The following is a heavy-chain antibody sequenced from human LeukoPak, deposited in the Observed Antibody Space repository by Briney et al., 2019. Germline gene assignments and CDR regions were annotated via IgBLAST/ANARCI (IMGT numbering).Heavy chain of an antibody. D-gene: IGHD2-15*01. V-gene: IGHV3-30*18. CDR2: ISYDGSNK. CDR3: AKADCSGGSCYLLDAFDI. Sequence: GGSLRLSCAASGFTFSSYGMHWVRQAPGKGLEWVAVISYDGSNKYYADSVKGRFTISRDNSKNTLYLQMNSLRAEDTAVYYCAKADCSGGSCYLLDAFDIWGQGTMVTVSS. CDR1: GFTFSSYG. J-gene: IGHJ3*02.